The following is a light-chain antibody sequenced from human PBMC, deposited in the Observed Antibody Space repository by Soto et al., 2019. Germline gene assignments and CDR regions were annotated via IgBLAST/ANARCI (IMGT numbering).Light chain of an antibody. CDR2: GNS. CDR1: SSNIGAGYD. J-gene: IGLJ2*01. V-gene: IGLV1-40*01. CDR3: QSYDSSLSGSV. Sequence: QSVLTQPPSGSGAPGQRVTISCTGSSSNIGAGYDVHWYQQLPGIAPKLLISGNSNRPSGVPDRFSGSKSGTSASLAITGLQAEDGADYYCQSYDSSLSGSVFGGGTKLTVL.